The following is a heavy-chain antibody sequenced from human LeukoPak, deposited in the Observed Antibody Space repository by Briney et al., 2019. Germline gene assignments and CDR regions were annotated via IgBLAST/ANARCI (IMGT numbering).Heavy chain of an antibody. Sequence: GSSVKVSCKASGGTFSSYAISWVRQAPGQGLEWMGRIIPIFGTANYAQKFQGRVTITTDESTSTAYMELSSLRSEDTAVYYCARDPPLHVVPAAIPIPWGQGTLVTVSS. CDR2: IIPIFGTA. D-gene: IGHD2-2*01. V-gene: IGHV1-69*05. CDR3: ARDPPLHVVPAAIPIP. CDR1: GGTFSSYA. J-gene: IGHJ5*02.